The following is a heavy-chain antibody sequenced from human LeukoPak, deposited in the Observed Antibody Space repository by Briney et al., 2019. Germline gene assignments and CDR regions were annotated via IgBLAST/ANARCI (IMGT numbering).Heavy chain of an antibody. V-gene: IGHV4-4*07. CDR1: GGSISSYY. CDR2: IYTSGST. Sequence: SETLSLTCTVSGGSISSYYWSWIRQPAGKGLEWIGRIYTSGSTNYNASLKSRVSMSVDTSKNQFSLKLSSVTAADTAVYYCARVVAAAGTLSLDYWGQGTLVTVSS. J-gene: IGHJ4*02. CDR3: ARVVAAAGTLSLDY. D-gene: IGHD6-13*01.